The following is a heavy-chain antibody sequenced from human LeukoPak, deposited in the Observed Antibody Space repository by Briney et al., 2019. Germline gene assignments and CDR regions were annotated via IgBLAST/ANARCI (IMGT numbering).Heavy chain of an antibody. CDR2: IIPIFGTA. V-gene: IGHV1-69*13. J-gene: IGHJ4*02. D-gene: IGHD2-2*01. CDR3: ASSSTQYCSSTSCYYFDY. Sequence: SVKVSCKASGGTFSSYAISWVRQAPGQGLEWMGGIIPIFGTANYAQKFQGRVTITADESTNTAYMELSSLRSEDTAVYYCASSSTQYCSSTSCYYFDYWGQGTLVTVSS. CDR1: GGTFSSYA.